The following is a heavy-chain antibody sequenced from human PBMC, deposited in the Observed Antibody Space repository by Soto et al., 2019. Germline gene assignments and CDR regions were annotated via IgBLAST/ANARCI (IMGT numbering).Heavy chain of an antibody. V-gene: IGHV3-66*01. CDR1: GFTVSSNY. D-gene: IGHD4-17*01. CDR3: ARVSKTTVTHHADY. Sequence: EVQLVESGGGLVEPGGSLRLSSAASGFTVSSNYMSWVRQAPGKGLEWVSVIYSGGSTYYADSVKGRFTISRDNSKNTLYLQMNSLRAEDTAVYYCARVSKTTVTHHADYWGQGTLVTVSS. CDR2: IYSGGST. J-gene: IGHJ4*02.